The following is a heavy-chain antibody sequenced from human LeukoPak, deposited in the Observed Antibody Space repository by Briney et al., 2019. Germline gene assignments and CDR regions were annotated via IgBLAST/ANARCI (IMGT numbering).Heavy chain of an antibody. J-gene: IGHJ5*02. V-gene: IGHV7-4-1*02. CDR2: INTNTGNP. Sequence: EASVTVSCTASGYTFTSYAMNWVRQAPGQGLEWMGWINTNTGNPTYAQGFTGRFVFSLDTSVSTAYLQISSLKAEDTAVYYYARDARAAAGTENWFDPWGQGTLVTVSS. CDR3: ARDARAAAGTENWFDP. D-gene: IGHD6-13*01. CDR1: GYTFTSYA.